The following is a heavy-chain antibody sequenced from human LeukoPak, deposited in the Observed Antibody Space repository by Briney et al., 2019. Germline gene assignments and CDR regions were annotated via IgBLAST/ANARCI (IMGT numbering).Heavy chain of an antibody. CDR3: AAEVGATPLNTFDI. D-gene: IGHD1-26*01. J-gene: IGHJ3*02. CDR2: IVVGSGNT. V-gene: IGHV1-58*02. Sequence: SVKVSCKASGFTFTSSAMQWVRQARGQRLEWIGWIVVGSGNTNYAQKFQERVTITRDMSTSTAYMELSSLRSEDTAVYYCAAEVGATPLNTFDIWGQGTMVTVSS. CDR1: GFTFTSSA.